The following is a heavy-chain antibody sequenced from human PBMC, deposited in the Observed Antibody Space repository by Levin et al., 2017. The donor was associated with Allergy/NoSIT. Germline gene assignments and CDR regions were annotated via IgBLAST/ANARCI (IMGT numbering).Heavy chain of an antibody. CDR1: GFTFSSYW. D-gene: IGHD6-19*01. V-gene: IGHV3-74*01. Sequence: PGGSLRLSCAASGFTFSSYWMHWVRQVPEKGLLWVSHINSDGSDTTYADSVKGRFTISRDNAKNTLYLQMNSLRAEDTAVYFCVRHSSGLGDYWGQGTLVTVSS. J-gene: IGHJ4*02. CDR2: INSDGSDT. CDR3: VRHSSGLGDY.